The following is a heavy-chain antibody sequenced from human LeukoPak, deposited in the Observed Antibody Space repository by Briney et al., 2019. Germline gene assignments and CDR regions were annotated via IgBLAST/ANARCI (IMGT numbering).Heavy chain of an antibody. CDR2: IKSDGST. V-gene: IGHV3-74*01. Sequence: GGSLRLSCAASGFTFSSYWMHWVRQAPGKGLVWVSRIKSDGSTNYADSVKGRFTISRDNAKNTVSLQMNSLRAEDTAVYYCARRKDWCTSSSCHFDYWGQGTLVTVSS. D-gene: IGHD2-2*01. J-gene: IGHJ4*02. CDR3: ARRKDWCTSSSCHFDY. CDR1: GFTFSSYW.